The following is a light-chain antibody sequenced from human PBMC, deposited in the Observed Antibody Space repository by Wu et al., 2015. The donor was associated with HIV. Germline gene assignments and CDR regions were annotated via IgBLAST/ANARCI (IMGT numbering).Light chain of an antibody. J-gene: IGKJ1*01. V-gene: IGKV1-5*03. CDR3: QQYSSYSPWT. CDR1: QSISSW. Sequence: DIQMTQSPSTLSASVGDRVTITCRASQSISSWLAWYQQKPGKAPKVLIYKASSLESGVPSRFSGSGSGTGFTLTISSLQPDDFATHYCQQYSSYSPWTFGQGTKVEIK. CDR2: KAS.